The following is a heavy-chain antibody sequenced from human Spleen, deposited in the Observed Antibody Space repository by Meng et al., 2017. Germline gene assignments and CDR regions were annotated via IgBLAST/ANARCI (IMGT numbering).Heavy chain of an antibody. D-gene: IGHD6-13*01. CDR1: GFTFSRYA. CDR3: AKDGSMGIAAAGTFDY. CDR2: ISGSGGRT. Sequence: GESLKISCAASGFTFSRYAMTWVRQAPGKGLEWVSGISGSGGRTYYADPVKGRFTISRDNSKNTLYLQMNSLRVEDTAVYYCAKDGSMGIAAAGTFDYWGQGTLVTVSS. V-gene: IGHV3-23*01. J-gene: IGHJ4*02.